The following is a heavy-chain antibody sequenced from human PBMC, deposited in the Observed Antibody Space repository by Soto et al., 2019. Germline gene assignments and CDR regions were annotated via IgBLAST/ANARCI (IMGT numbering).Heavy chain of an antibody. Sequence: GGSLRLSCAASGFNFNSYTINWVRQAPGKRLEWLSSISSSGYIFSTDSVRGRFTISRDNAKNSVYLQIDSLRAEDTAVYFCARDCSGGSCYPGMDVWRQGTTVTVSS. J-gene: IGHJ6*02. CDR2: ISSSGYI. D-gene: IGHD2-15*01. V-gene: IGHV3-21*01. CDR1: GFNFNSYT. CDR3: ARDCSGGSCYPGMDV.